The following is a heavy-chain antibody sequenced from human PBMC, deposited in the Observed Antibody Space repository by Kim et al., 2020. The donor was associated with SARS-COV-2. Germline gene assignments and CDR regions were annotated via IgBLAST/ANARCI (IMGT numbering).Heavy chain of an antibody. Sequence: ASVKVSCKASGYTFTSYGISWVRQAPGQGLEWMGWISAYNGNTNYAQKLQGRVTMTTDTSTSTAYMELRSLRSDDTAVYYCARDVVDCSSTSCYAVGYYYYVMYVGGQGTTVTVSS. CDR3: ARDVVDCSSTSCYAVGYYYYVMYV. CDR1: GYTFTSYG. CDR2: ISAYNGNT. D-gene: IGHD2-2*01. V-gene: IGHV1-18*01. J-gene: IGHJ6*02.